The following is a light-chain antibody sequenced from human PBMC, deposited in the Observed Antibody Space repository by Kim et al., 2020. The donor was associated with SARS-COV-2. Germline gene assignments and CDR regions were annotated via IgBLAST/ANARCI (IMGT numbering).Light chain of an antibody. Sequence: DIQMTQSPSFVSASVGDRVTISCRATQGISTWLAWYQQRPGEAPKLLIYAAASLQSGVPSRFSGRGSGTDFTLTIRGLQPEDSATYFCQQTNSFPRTFGQGTKVDIK. CDR3: QQTNSFPRT. CDR2: AAA. J-gene: IGKJ1*01. V-gene: IGKV1-12*01. CDR1: QGISTW.